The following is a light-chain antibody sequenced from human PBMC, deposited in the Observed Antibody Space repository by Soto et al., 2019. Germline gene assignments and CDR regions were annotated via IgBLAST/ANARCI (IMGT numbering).Light chain of an antibody. CDR1: QTVDTNY. V-gene: IGKV3-20*01. CDR2: GAS. J-gene: IGKJ1*01. CDR3: QQYATSPWT. Sequence: EIVLTQSPGTLSFSPGERATLSCRASQTVDTNYLAWYQQIPGQAPRLLIYGASTRATGIPDRFSGSGSGTVFALTISRLDPEDSAVYYCQQYATSPWTFGQGTKVEI.